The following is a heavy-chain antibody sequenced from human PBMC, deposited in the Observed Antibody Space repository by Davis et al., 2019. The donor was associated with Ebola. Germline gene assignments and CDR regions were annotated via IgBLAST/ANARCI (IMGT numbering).Heavy chain of an antibody. Sequence: SETLSLTCAVYGGSSSGYYWSWIRQPPGKGLEWIGEINHSGSTNYNPSLKSRVTISVDTSKNQFSLKLSSVTAADTAVYYCARGRFSNYGWFDPWGQGTLVTVSS. CDR3: ARGRFSNYGWFDP. J-gene: IGHJ5*02. D-gene: IGHD4-11*01. CDR1: GGSSSGYY. V-gene: IGHV4-34*01. CDR2: INHSGST.